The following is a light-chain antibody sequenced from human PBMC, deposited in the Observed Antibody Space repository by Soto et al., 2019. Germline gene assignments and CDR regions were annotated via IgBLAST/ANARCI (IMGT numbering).Light chain of an antibody. J-gene: IGLJ2*01. CDR2: AVS. CDR3: CSYTCNSALGVV. Sequence: QSALTQPASVSGSPGQSITISCTGTSSDVGRYNYVSWYQQHPGKAPKLMIYAVSDRPSGVSDRFSGSKSGNTASLTISGLQAEDEADYYCCSYTCNSALGVVFGGGTKLTVL. V-gene: IGLV2-14*03. CDR1: SSDVGRYNY.